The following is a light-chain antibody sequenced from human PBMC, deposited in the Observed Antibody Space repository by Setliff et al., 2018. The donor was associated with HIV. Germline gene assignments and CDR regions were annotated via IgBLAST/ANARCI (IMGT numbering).Light chain of an antibody. V-gene: IGLV2-23*02. CDR3: CSHAYDLLKV. J-gene: IGLJ1*01. CDR1: SSDLGSFDL. CDR2: EVS. Sequence: QSVLTQPASVSGSPGQSLTISCTGTSSDLGSFDLVSWYQHHPLKAPKLIIFEVSKRPSGVSGRFSGSKSGNTASLSISVLQAEDEADYYCCSHAYDLLKVFGTGTKVTVL.